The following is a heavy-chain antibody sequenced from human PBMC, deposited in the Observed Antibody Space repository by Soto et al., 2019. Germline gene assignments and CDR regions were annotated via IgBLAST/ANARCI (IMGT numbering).Heavy chain of an antibody. CDR2: ISYDGSNK. J-gene: IGHJ4*02. CDR1: GFTFSSYG. Sequence: QVQLVESGGGVVQPGRSLRLSCAASGFTFSSYGMHWVRQAPGKGLGRVAVISYDGSNKYYADSVEGRFTISRDNSKNTVYLQMNSLRAEDTAVYYCAEALRDTAMAFDYWGQGTLVTVSS. CDR3: AEALRDTAMAFDY. D-gene: IGHD5-18*01. V-gene: IGHV3-30*18.